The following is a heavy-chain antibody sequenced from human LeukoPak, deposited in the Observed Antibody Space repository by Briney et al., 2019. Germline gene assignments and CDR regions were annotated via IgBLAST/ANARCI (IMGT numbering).Heavy chain of an antibody. CDR3: AKERYYYDSSGYEELVEYFQH. D-gene: IGHD3-22*01. CDR2: ISGSGGST. V-gene: IGHV3-23*01. Sequence: GGSLRLSCAASGFTFSSYAMSWVRQAPGKGLEWVSAISGSGGSTYYADSVKGWFTISRDNSKNTLYLQMNSLRAEDTAVYYCAKERYYYDSSGYEELVEYFQHWGQGTLVTVSS. J-gene: IGHJ1*01. CDR1: GFTFSSYA.